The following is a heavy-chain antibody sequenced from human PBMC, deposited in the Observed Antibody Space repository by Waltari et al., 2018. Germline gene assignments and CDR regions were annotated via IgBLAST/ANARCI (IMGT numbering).Heavy chain of an antibody. D-gene: IGHD2-8*01. Sequence: QLQLQESGPGLVKPSETLSLTCFVSGDPMNSRSYPWGWIRQSPGRGLEWVGQMYITGLSEYNPSLRSRVSISIDRSKSQFSLTLTSLTAADTAVYHCARLDPNGFDDSWGQGTLVTVST. CDR3: ARLDPNGFDDS. J-gene: IGHJ4*02. CDR2: MYITGLS. V-gene: IGHV4-39*01. CDR1: GDPMNSRSYP.